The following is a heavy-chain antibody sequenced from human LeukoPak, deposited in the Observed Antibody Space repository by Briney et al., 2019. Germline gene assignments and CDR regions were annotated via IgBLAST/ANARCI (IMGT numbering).Heavy chain of an antibody. CDR3: AKDGNTYYYGSGSYFWFDP. J-gene: IGHJ5*02. Sequence: PGGSLRLSCAASGFTFSRYAMSWVRQAPGKGLEWVSAISGSGGSTYYADSVKGRFTISRDNSKNTLYLQMNSLRAEDTAVYYCAKDGNTYYYGSGSYFWFDPWGQGTLVTVSS. CDR1: GFTFSRYA. D-gene: IGHD3-10*01. V-gene: IGHV3-23*01. CDR2: ISGSGGST.